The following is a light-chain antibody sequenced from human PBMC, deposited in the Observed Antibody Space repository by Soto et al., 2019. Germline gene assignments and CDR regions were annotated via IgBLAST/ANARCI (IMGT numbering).Light chain of an antibody. Sequence: EIGMTQSPATLSVSPGERATLSCRASQSVSSNLAWYQQKPGHAPRLLIYGASTRATGIPARFSGSGSGTEFTITISSLQSEDFAVYYCQHYNNWPRTFGQGTKVEIK. V-gene: IGKV3-15*01. CDR3: QHYNNWPRT. CDR2: GAS. CDR1: QSVSSN. J-gene: IGKJ1*01.